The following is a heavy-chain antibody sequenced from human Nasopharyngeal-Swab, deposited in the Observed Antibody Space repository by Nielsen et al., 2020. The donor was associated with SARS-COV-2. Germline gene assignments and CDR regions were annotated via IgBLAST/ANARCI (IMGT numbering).Heavy chain of an antibody. J-gene: IGHJ4*02. D-gene: IGHD5-24*01. CDR3: ASLRRDGYNDLDY. Sequence: SETLSLTCAVYGGSFSGYYWSWIRQHPGKGLEWIGYIYYSRSTYYNPSLKSRVTISVDTSKNQFSLKLSSVTAADTAVYYCASLRRDGYNDLDYWGQGTLVTVSS. CDR2: IYYSRST. V-gene: IGHV4-31*11. CDR1: GGSFSGYY.